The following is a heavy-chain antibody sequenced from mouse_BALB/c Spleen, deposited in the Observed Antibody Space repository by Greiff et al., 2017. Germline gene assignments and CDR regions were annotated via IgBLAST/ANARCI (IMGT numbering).Heavy chain of an antibody. D-gene: IGHD3-3*01. CDR2: ISDGGSYT. CDR1: GFTFSDYY. Sequence: EVQVVESGGGLVKPGGSLKLSCAASGFTFSDYYMYWVRQTPEKRLEWVATISDGGSYTYYPDSVKGRFTISRDNAKNNLYLQMSSLKSEDTAMYYCARGIPRDSWFAYWGQGTLVTVSA. V-gene: IGHV5-4*02. CDR3: ARGIPRDSWFAY. J-gene: IGHJ3*01.